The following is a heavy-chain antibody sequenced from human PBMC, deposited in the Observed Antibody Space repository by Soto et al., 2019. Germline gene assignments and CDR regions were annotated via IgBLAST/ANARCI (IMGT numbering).Heavy chain of an antibody. CDR2: ISYDGSNK. CDR1: GFTFSSYA. Sequence: PGGSLRLSCAASGFTFSSYAMHWVRQAPGKGLEWVAVISYDGSNKYYADSVKGRFTISRDNSKNTLYLQMNSLRAEDTAVYYCARDYPDTFGGVIDSSPLGYFDYWGQGTLVTVSS. V-gene: IGHV3-30-3*01. D-gene: IGHD3-16*02. J-gene: IGHJ4*02. CDR3: ARDYPDTFGGVIDSSPLGYFDY.